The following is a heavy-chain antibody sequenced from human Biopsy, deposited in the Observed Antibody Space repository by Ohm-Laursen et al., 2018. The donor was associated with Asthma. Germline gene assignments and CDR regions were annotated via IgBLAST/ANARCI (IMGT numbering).Heavy chain of an antibody. D-gene: IGHD3-22*01. Sequence: SLRLSCSASGFKFDEYTMHWVRQAPGKGLEWVSGISWNSSTIGYADSVEGRFTISRDNAKNSVFLHMDSLRPEDTAFYYCAKVRSDWVITESFDYWGQGVLVTVSS. CDR3: AKVRSDWVITESFDY. CDR1: GFKFDEYT. CDR2: ISWNSSTI. V-gene: IGHV3-9*01. J-gene: IGHJ4*02.